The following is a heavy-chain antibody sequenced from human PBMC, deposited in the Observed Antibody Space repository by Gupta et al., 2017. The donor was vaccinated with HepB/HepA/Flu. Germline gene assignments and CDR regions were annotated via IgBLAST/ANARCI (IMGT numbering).Heavy chain of an antibody. Sequence: QITLKESGPTLVKPTQTLTLTCTFSGFSLSTSGVGVGWIRQPPGKALEWLALIYWDDDKRYSPSLKSRLTITKDTSKNQVVLTMTNMDPVDTATYYCAHIYSSIWSNWFDPWGQGTLVTVSS. V-gene: IGHV2-5*02. CDR3: AHIYSSIWSNWFDP. D-gene: IGHD6-13*01. J-gene: IGHJ5*02. CDR2: IYWDDDK. CDR1: GFSLSTSGVG.